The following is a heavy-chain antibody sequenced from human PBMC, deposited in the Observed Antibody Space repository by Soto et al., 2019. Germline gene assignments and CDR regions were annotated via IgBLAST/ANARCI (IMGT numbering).Heavy chain of an antibody. CDR2: ISGSGGST. V-gene: IGHV3-23*01. CDR3: AKLPGGYYYGMGV. J-gene: IGHJ6*02. CDR1: GFPFSSYA. D-gene: IGHD2-15*01. Sequence: GGSLRLSCASSGFPFSSYAMSWVRQAPGKGLEWVSAISGSGGSTYYADSVKGRFTISRDNSKNTLYLQMNSLRAEDTAVYYCAKLPGGYYYGMGVWGQGTTVTVSS.